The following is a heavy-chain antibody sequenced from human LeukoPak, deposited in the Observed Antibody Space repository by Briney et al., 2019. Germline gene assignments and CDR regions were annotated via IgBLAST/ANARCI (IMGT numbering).Heavy chain of an antibody. Sequence: GASVKVSCKASGYTFTSYGTSWVRHAPGQGLGWMGWISAYKGNTNYAQKLQGRVTMTADTSTSTANMELRSLRSDDTAVYYCARGLLAGDSGSYYNLWGQGTTVTVSS. D-gene: IGHD3-10*01. CDR3: ARGLLAGDSGSYYNL. CDR1: GYTFTSYG. CDR2: ISAYKGNT. J-gene: IGHJ6*02. V-gene: IGHV1-18*01.